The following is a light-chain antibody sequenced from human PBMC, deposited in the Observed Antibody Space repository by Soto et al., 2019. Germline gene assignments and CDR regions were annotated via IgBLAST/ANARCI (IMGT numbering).Light chain of an antibody. CDR2: EVT. CDR3: SSYTSSSTLRV. V-gene: IGLV2-14*01. Sequence: QSALTQPASVSGSPGQSITISCTGTSGDIGSYNRVSWYQQHPGKAPKLIIYEVTDRPSGVSNRFSGSKSGNTASLTISGLQAEDEAEYYCSSYTSSSTLRVFGGGTKLTVL. CDR1: SGDIGSYNR. J-gene: IGLJ2*01.